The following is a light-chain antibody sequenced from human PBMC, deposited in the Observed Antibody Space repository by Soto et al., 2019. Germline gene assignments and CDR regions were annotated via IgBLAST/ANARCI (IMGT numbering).Light chain of an antibody. CDR3: CSYTSSSIRV. CDR2: EVR. CDR1: SSDVGGYNH. V-gene: IGLV2-14*01. J-gene: IGLJ3*02. Sequence: QSALTQPASVSGSPGRSITISCTGTSSDVGGYNHVSWYQQHPGKAPKLIIYEVRNRPSRVPNRPSGSKSGNTASLTISGLQADDEADYYCCSYTSSSIRVFGGGTKVTVL.